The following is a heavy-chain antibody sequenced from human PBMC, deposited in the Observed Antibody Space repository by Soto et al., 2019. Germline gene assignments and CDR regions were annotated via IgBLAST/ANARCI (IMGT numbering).Heavy chain of an antibody. CDR2: VNPNNGDT. D-gene: IGHD3-10*01. V-gene: IGHV1-8*01. J-gene: IGHJ4*02. CDR1: GYTFSNYD. CDR3: AKVSRKGSAIDFDY. Sequence: QVQLVQSGAELKKPGASVKVSWKASGYTFSNYDMNWVRHATGQGPEWIGWVNPNNGDTGYAQKFQGRVTLTTDISTTTAYMELTSLRSEDTAIYYCAKVSRKGSAIDFDYWGQGTLITASS.